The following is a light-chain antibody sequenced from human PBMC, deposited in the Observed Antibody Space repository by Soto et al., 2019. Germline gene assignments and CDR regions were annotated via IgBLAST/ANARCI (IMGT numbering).Light chain of an antibody. CDR3: ATWDNTLSAVV. CDR2: DNN. Sequence: QSALTQPPSVSAAPGQKVAISCSGSSSNIGNNYISWYQQLPGTAPKLLIYDNNKRPSGIPDRFSGSKSGTSATLGITGLQTGDEADYYCATWDNTLSAVVFGGGTKLTVL. V-gene: IGLV1-51*01. CDR1: SSNIGNNY. J-gene: IGLJ2*01.